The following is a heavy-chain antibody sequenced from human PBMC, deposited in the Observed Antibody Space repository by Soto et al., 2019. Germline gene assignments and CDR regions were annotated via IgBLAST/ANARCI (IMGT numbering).Heavy chain of an antibody. CDR3: AKDGLRYCSGGSCYDDAFDI. CDR2: ISGSGGST. V-gene: IGHV3-23*01. J-gene: IGHJ3*02. CDR1: GFTFSSYA. D-gene: IGHD2-15*01. Sequence: PGGSLRLSCAASGFTFSSYAMSWVRQAPGKGLEWVSAISGSGGSTYYADSVKGRFTISRDNSKNTLYLQMNSLRAEDTAVYYCAKDGLRYCSGGSCYDDAFDIWGQGTMVTVSS.